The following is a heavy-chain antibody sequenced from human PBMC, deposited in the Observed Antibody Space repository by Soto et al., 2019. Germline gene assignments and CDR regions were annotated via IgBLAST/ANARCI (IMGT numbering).Heavy chain of an antibody. CDR1: GFTFSSYW. CDR2: IKQDGSEK. J-gene: IGHJ4*02. CDR3: ARDLDRRVRGVIIMGYFDY. Sequence: GGSLRLSCAASGFTFSSYWMSWVRQAPGKGLEWVANIKQDGSEKYYVDSVKGRFTISRDNAKNSLYLQMNSLRAEDTAVYYCARDLDRRVRGVIIMGYFDYWGQGTLVTVSS. D-gene: IGHD3-10*01. V-gene: IGHV3-7*01.